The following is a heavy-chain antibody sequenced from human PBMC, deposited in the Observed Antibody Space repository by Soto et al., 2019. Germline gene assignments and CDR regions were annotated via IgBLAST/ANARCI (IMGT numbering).Heavy chain of an antibody. Sequence: QVQLVQSGAEVKKPGASVKVSCKASGYTFTSYDINWVRQATGQGLEWMGWMNPNSGNTGYAQKFQGRVTMTRNTSISTAYMELSSLRSEDTAVYYCARDPYYYGSGSYYRRSYYYYYMDVWGKGTTVTVSS. V-gene: IGHV1-8*01. CDR2: MNPNSGNT. CDR3: ARDPYYYGSGSYYRRSYYYYYMDV. J-gene: IGHJ6*03. CDR1: GYTFTSYD. D-gene: IGHD3-10*01.